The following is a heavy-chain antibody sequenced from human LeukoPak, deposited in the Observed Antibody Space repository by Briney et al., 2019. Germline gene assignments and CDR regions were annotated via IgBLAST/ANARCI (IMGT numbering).Heavy chain of an antibody. CDR2: IKQDGSEK. CDR3: ARRGQTYYYYYMDV. CDR1: GFTFSSYW. Sequence: GGSLRLSCAASGFTFSSYWMSWVRQAPGKGLEWVANIKQDGSEKYYVDSVKGRFTISGDNAKNSLYLQMNSLRAEDTAVYYCARRGQTYYYYYMDVWGKGTTVTVSS. V-gene: IGHV3-7*01. J-gene: IGHJ6*03.